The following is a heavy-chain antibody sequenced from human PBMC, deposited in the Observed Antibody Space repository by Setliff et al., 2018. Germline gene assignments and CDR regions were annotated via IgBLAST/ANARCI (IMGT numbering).Heavy chain of an antibody. CDR3: ARKYQRGKAPVVDP. J-gene: IGHJ5*02. D-gene: IGHD2-2*01. Sequence: SETLSLTCTVYGASFSNYYWGWVRQPPEERLEWIAEFDHSGTTKYNPSLMGRVTISVDTSKSQFSLNLRSVTAADTAVYYCARKYQRGKAPVVDPWGQGTLVTVSS. CDR1: GASFSNYY. CDR2: FDHSGTT. V-gene: IGHV4-34*01.